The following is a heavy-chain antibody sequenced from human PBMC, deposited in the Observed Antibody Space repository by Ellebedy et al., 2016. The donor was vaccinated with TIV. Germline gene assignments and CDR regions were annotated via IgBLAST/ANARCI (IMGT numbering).Heavy chain of an antibody. J-gene: IGHJ4*02. V-gene: IGHV3-48*01. CDR2: ISSSSSTI. CDR3: ARDRRNYAGGPFDY. CDR1: GFTFSSYS. Sequence: GGSLRLSXAASGFTFSSYSMNWVRQAPGKGLEWVSYISSSSSTIYYADSVKGRFTISRDNAKNTLYLQMNSLRAEDTAVYYCARDRRNYAGGPFDYWGQGTLVTVSS. D-gene: IGHD1-7*01.